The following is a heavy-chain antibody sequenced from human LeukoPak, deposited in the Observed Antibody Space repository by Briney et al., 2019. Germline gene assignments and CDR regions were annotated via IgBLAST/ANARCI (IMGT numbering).Heavy chain of an antibody. CDR1: GFTVSSNY. V-gene: IGHV3-66*01. Sequence: PGGSLRLSCAASGFTVSSNYMGWVRQAPGKGLEWVSVLYSGGNTYYADSVKGRFTISRDNSKNTLYLQMNSLRAEDTAVYYCATSPATGNIYLDLCGRATLVTASS. CDR3: ATSPATGNIYLDL. D-gene: IGHD6-13*01. J-gene: IGHJ2*01. CDR2: LYSGGNT.